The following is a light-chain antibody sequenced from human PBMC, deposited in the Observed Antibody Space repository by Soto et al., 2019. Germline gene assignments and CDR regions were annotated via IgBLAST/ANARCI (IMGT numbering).Light chain of an antibody. CDR1: QSVSSSY. Sequence: EIVLTQSPGTLSLSPGERATLSCRASQSVSSSYLAWYQQKPGQAPRLLIYGAASRATVIPDRFSGSGSGTDFTLTLRRLEPEDFAVHYCQQCGRSPRLTCGGGTKLEIK. V-gene: IGKV3-20*01. CDR3: QQCGRSPRLT. J-gene: IGKJ4*01. CDR2: GAA.